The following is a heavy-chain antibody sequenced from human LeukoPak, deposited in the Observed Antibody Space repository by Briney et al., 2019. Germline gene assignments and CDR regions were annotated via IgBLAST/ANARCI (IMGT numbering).Heavy chain of an antibody. J-gene: IGHJ4*02. V-gene: IGHV3-21*01. CDR1: GFTFSSYS. CDR3: ARALDSYGYFDY. Sequence: GGSLRLSCAASGFTFSSYSMNWVRQAPGKGLEWVSSIGSSSSYIYYADSVKGRFTISRDNAKNSLYLQMNSLRAEDTAVYYCARALDSYGYFDYWGQGTLVTVSS. D-gene: IGHD5-18*01. CDR2: IGSSSSYI.